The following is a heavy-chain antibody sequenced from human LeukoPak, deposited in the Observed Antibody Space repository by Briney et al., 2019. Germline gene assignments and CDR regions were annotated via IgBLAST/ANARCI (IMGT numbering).Heavy chain of an antibody. CDR3: ARARSNWDYYFDY. CDR1: GGSISSYY. J-gene: IGHJ4*02. CDR2: IYGSGST. Sequence: PSETLSLTCTVSGGSISSYYWSWIRQPPGKGLEWIGSIYGSGSTNYNPSLTSRVTITVDTSKNQFSLKLSSVTAADTAVYYCARARSNWDYYFDYWGQGTLVTVSS. V-gene: IGHV4-59*01. D-gene: IGHD1-7*01.